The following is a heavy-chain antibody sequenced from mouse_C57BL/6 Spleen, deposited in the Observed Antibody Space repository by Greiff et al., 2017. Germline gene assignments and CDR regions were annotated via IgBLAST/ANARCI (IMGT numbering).Heavy chain of an antibody. CDR1: GFNIKDDY. V-gene: IGHV14-4*01. J-gene: IGHJ4*01. D-gene: IGHD2-4*01. CDR3: TTYYDYEGYYAMDY. CDR2: IDPENGDT. Sequence: VQLQQSGAELVRPGASVKLSCTASGFNIKDDYMHWVKQRPEQGLEWIGWIDPENGDTEYASKFQGKATITADTSSNTAYLQLSSLTSEDTAVYYCTTYYDYEGYYAMDYWGQGTSVTVSS.